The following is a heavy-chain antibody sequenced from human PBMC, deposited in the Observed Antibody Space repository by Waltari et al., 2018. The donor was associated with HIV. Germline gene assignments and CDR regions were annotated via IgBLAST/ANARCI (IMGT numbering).Heavy chain of an antibody. J-gene: IGHJ4*02. CDR3: ARVPVDTAMPVAGYFDY. CDR2: SNPNSGGT. D-gene: IGHD5-18*01. CDR1: GSTFTGKY. Sequence: QVQLVQSGAEVKKPGASVKVSCKASGSTFTGKYMHWVGQAPGQGLEWMGWSNPNSGGTNYAQKFQGRVTMTRDTSISTAYMELSRLRSDDTAVYYCARVPVDTAMPVAGYFDYWGQGTLVTVSS. V-gene: IGHV1-2*02.